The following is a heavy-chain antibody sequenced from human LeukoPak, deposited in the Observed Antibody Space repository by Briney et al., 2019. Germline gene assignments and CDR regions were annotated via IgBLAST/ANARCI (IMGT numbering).Heavy chain of an antibody. CDR1: GYTFTSYY. CDR3: AREGPDAFDI. CDR2: INPSGGST. J-gene: IGHJ3*02. V-gene: IGHV1-46*01. Sequence: ASVKVSCKASGYTFTSYYMHWVRPAPGQGLEWMGIINPSGGSTSYAQKFQGRVTMTRETSTSTVYMELSSLRSEDTAVYYCAREGPDAFDIWGQGTMVTVSS.